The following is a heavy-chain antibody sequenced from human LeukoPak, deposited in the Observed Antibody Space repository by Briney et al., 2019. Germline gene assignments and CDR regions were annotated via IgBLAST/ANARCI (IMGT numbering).Heavy chain of an antibody. V-gene: IGHV3-30*02. CDR1: GFTSSSYG. CDR2: IRYDGSNK. J-gene: IGHJ4*02. CDR3: AKVGERWLQFAYFDY. D-gene: IGHD5-24*01. Sequence: GGSLRLSCAASGFTSSSYGMHWVRQAPGKGLEWVAFIRYDGSNKYYADSVKGRFTISRDNSKNTLYLQMNSLRAEDTAVYYCAKVGERWLQFAYFDYWGQGTLVTVSS.